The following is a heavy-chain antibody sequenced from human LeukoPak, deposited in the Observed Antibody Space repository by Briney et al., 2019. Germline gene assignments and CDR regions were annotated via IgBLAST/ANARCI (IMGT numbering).Heavy chain of an antibody. Sequence: SVKVSCKASGGTFSSYAISWVRQAPGQGLEWMGGISPIFGTANYAQKFQGRVTITTDESTSTAYMELSSLRSEDTAVYYCATQRDGYNYPDAFDIWGQGTMVTVSS. CDR1: GGTFSSYA. CDR3: ATQRDGYNYPDAFDI. D-gene: IGHD5-24*01. CDR2: ISPIFGTA. J-gene: IGHJ3*02. V-gene: IGHV1-69*05.